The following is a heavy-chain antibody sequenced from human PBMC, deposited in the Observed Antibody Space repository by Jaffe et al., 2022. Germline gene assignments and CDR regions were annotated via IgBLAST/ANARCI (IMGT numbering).Heavy chain of an antibody. V-gene: IGHV1-3*01. Sequence: QVQLVQSGAEVKKPGASVKVSCKASGYTFTSYAMHWVRQAPGQRLEWMGWINAGNGNTKYSQKFQGRVTITRDTSASTAYMELSSLRSEDTAVYYCARDQERYYGDSQGWFDPWGQGTLVTVSS. CDR2: INAGNGNT. J-gene: IGHJ5*02. CDR3: ARDQERYYGDSQGWFDP. CDR1: GYTFTSYA. D-gene: IGHD4-17*01.